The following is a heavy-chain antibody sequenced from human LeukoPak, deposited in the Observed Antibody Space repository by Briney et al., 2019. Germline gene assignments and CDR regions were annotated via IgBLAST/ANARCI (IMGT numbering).Heavy chain of an antibody. J-gene: IGHJ4*02. CDR3: ARVRRDDYNLSFDY. CDR1: GYTFTNYG. Sequence: ASVKVSCKTSGYTFTNYGISWVRQAPGQGLEWMGWISAYNGNTNYVQKLQGRVTMTIDTSTSTAYMELRSLRSDDTAVYYCARVRRDDYNLSFDYWGQGTLVTVSS. CDR2: ISAYNGNT. D-gene: IGHD5-24*01. V-gene: IGHV1-18*01.